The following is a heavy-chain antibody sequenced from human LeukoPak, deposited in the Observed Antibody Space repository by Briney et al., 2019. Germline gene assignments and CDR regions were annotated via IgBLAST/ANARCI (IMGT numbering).Heavy chain of an antibody. CDR3: TRLHGRLQF. CDR1: GASVTDYY. CDR2: LHHMGNS. V-gene: IGHV4-59*02. Sequence: SETLSLSCTVSGASVTDYYGSWIRQSPGKGLEWISYLHHMGNSDYNPSLRSRVTPCLDTSKNNFSLNQISVTAADTPLFYCTRLHGRLQFWSQGTLVTVSS. J-gene: IGHJ4*02.